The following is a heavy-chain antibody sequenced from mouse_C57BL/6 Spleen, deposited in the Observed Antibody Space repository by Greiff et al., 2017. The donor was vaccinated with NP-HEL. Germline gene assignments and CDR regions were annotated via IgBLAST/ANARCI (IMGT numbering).Heavy chain of an antibody. V-gene: IGHV3-6*01. CDR3: AIYDYDGSLFDY. Sequence: EVQLQQSGPGLVKPSQSLSLTCSVTGYSITSGYYWNWIRQFPGNKLEWMGYISYDGSNNYNPSLKNRIPITRDTSKNQFFLKLNSVTTEDTATYYCAIYDYDGSLFDYWGQGTTLTVSS. CDR1: GYSITSGYY. J-gene: IGHJ2*01. D-gene: IGHD2-4*01. CDR2: ISYDGSN.